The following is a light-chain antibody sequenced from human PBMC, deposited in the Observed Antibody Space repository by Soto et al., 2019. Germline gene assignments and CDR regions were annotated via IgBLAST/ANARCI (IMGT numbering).Light chain of an antibody. CDR1: QSVSSN. J-gene: IGKJ5*01. V-gene: IGKV3-15*01. CDR2: GAS. Sequence: EIVMTQSPSTLSLSPCERATLSCRASQSVSSNLAWYQQKPGQAPRLLIYGASTRATGIPARFSGSGSGTEFTLTISSLQSEGFAVYYCQQYNKWPPITFGQGTRLEIK. CDR3: QQYNKWPPIT.